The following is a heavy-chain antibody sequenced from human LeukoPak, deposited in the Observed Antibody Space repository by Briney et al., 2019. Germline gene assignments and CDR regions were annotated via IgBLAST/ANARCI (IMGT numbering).Heavy chain of an antibody. J-gene: IGHJ4*02. V-gene: IGHV1-3*01. D-gene: IGHD3-10*01. CDR1: GYTFTSYA. CDR2: INAGNGNT. Sequence: ASVKVSCKASGYTFTSYAMHWVRQAPGQRLEWMGWINAGNGNTKYSQKFQGRVTITRDTSASTAYMELSSLRSEDTAVYYCARVYYYGRTLDYWGQGTLVTVSS. CDR3: ARVYYYGRTLDY.